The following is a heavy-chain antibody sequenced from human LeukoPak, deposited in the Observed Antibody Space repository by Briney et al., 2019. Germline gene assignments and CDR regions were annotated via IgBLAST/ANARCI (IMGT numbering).Heavy chain of an antibody. CDR3: AKEDFSDYYFYYMDV. D-gene: IGHD2/OR15-2a*01. Sequence: PGGSLRLSCAASGFTFSSYDMYWVRQAPGKGVEWVTFIRNDGNYKSYADSVKGRFTISRDNSKTTLYLQMNGLRAEDTAVYYCAKEDFSDYYFYYMDVWGKGTTVTISS. J-gene: IGHJ6*03. V-gene: IGHV3-30*02. CDR2: IRNDGNYK. CDR1: GFTFSSYD.